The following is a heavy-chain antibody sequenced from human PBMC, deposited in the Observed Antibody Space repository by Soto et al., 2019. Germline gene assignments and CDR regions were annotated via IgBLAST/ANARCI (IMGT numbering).Heavy chain of an antibody. J-gene: IGHJ3*02. D-gene: IGHD3-10*01. CDR3: ARDGSTLKYAFDI. Sequence: GASVKVSCKASGYTFSDFFIHCGRQAPGQGLEWMGLINPNTGDTKFAQRFQGMVTMTGDTSISTAYMDLSRLTSDDTVLYYCARDGSTLKYAFDIWGQGTMVTVSS. CDR2: INPNTGDT. CDR1: GYTFSDFF. V-gene: IGHV1-2*02.